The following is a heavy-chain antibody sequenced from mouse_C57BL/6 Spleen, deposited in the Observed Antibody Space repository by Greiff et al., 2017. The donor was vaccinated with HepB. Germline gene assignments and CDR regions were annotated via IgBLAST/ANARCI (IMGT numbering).Heavy chain of an antibody. V-gene: IGHV1-53*01. CDR3: ARHDGYFFPLDV. Sequence: QVQLKQPGTELVKPGASVKLSCKASGYTFTSYWMHWVKQRPGQGLEWIGNINPSNGGTNYNEKFKSKATLTVDKSSSTAYMQLSSLTSEDSAVYYCARHDGYFFPLDVWGTGTTVTVSS. J-gene: IGHJ1*03. CDR1: GYTFTSYW. D-gene: IGHD2-3*01. CDR2: INPSNGGT.